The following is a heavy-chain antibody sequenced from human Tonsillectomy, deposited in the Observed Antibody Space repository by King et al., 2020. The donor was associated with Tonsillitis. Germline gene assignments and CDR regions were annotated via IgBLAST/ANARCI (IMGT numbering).Heavy chain of an antibody. CDR2: IAPYNGNT. D-gene: IGHD1-26*01. CDR1: GYNFLNYG. V-gene: IGHV1-18*01. Sequence: QLVQSGTEVKKPGASVKVSCKASGYNFLNYGVGWVRQAPGQGLEWVGWIAPYNGNTHLAPKMQDRVTLTADTSTTTVYMELRPLRFDDTAVYFCGRADWGAWFCDLWGRGTLLSVAS. CDR3: GRADWGAWFCDL. J-gene: IGHJ2*01.